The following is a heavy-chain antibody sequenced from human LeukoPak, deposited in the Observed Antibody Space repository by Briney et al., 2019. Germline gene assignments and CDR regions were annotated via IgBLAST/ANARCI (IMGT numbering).Heavy chain of an antibody. J-gene: IGHJ4*02. CDR3: ARDYYDSSGYYLYYFDY. CDR2: IYSGGST. Sequence: GGSLRLSCAASGFTVSSNYMSWVRQAPGKGLEWVSVIYSGGSTYYADSVKGRFTISRDNAKNSLYLQMNSLRAEDTAVYYCARDYYDSSGYYLYYFDYWGQGTLVTVSS. D-gene: IGHD3-22*01. V-gene: IGHV3-53*01. CDR1: GFTVSSNY.